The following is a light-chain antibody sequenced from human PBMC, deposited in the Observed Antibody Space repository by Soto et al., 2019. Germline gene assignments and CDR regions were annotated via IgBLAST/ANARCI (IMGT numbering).Light chain of an antibody. V-gene: IGKV1-5*01. J-gene: IGKJ1*01. CDR1: ESISNW. Sequence: DIQMTQSPSTLSASVGDRVIITCRASESISNWLAWYQQKPGRAPKLLIYGASTLQSGVPSRFSGSGSGTEFTLTITSLQPEDFATYYCQQLNTYPRTFGQGTKVDIK. CDR2: GAS. CDR3: QQLNTYPRT.